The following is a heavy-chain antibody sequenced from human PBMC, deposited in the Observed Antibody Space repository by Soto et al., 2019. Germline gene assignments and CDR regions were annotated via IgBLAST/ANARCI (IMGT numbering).Heavy chain of an antibody. D-gene: IGHD2-15*01. CDR3: ASIDPSWQFDY. J-gene: IGHJ4*02. V-gene: IGHV4-31*03. CDR1: GGSISSGGYY. Sequence: QVQLQESGPGLVKPSQTLSLTCTVSGGSISSGGYYWSWIRQHPGKGLEWIGYIYYSGSTYYSPYLKRRVTISVDTSKNQFSLKLSSVTAADTAVYYCASIDPSWQFDYWGQGTLVTVYS. CDR2: IYYSGST.